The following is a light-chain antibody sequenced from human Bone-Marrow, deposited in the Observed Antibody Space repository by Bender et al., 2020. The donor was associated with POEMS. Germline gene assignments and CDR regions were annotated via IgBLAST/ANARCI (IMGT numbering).Light chain of an antibody. J-gene: IGLJ1*01. V-gene: IGLV1-44*01. Sequence: QSVLTQPPSASGTPGQRFTISCSGSNSNIGSNAVNWYQQLPGTAPKLLIYSDNQRPSGVPDRFSGSKSGTSASLAISGLQSEDEADYYCAAWDDSLNSPYVFGTGTKVTVL. CDR1: NSNIGSNA. CDR3: AAWDDSLNSPYV. CDR2: SDN.